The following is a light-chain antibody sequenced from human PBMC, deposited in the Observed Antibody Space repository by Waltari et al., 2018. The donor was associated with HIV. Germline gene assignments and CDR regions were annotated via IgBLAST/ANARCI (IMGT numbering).Light chain of an antibody. J-gene: IGKJ4*01. CDR1: QSVNTY. CDR2: DAS. Sequence: EIVLTQSPATLSLSPGERATLSCRASQSVNTYLAWYQQKPGQAPRLLIYDASNRATGIPARFSGSGSGTEFTLPISSLEPEDFVVYYCQQRRKWPRTFGGGTKVEIK. CDR3: QQRRKWPRT. V-gene: IGKV3-11*01.